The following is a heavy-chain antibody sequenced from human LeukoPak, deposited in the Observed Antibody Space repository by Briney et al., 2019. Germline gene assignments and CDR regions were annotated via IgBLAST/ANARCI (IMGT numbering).Heavy chain of an antibody. J-gene: IGHJ5*02. CDR1: GYTFTGYY. D-gene: IGHD2-15*01. Sequence: ASVKVSCKASGYTFTGYYMHWVRQAPGQGLEWMGWINPNSGGTNYAQKFQGRVTMTRDTSISTAYMELSRLRSDDTAVYYCARETSVVVAPEYNWFDPWGQGTLVTVSS. V-gene: IGHV1-2*02. CDR2: INPNSGGT. CDR3: ARETSVVVAPEYNWFDP.